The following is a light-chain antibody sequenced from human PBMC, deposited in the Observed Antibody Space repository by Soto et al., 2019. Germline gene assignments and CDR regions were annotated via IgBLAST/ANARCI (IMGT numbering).Light chain of an antibody. CDR2: EVS. Sequence: QSVLTQPASVSGSPGQSITISCTGTSSDVGGYNCVSWHQQHPGKAPKLMIYEVSDRPSGVSNRFSGSKSGNTASLTISGLQAEDEADYFCSSYTSSSHFVFGTGTKATVL. V-gene: IGLV2-14*01. CDR3: SSYTSSSHFV. CDR1: SSDVGGYNC. J-gene: IGLJ1*01.